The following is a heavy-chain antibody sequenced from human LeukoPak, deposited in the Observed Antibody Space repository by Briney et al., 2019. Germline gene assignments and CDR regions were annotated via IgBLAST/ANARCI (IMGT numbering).Heavy chain of an antibody. CDR2: INHSGST. CDR1: SGSFSGYY. Sequence: SETLSLTCAVYSGSFSGYYWSWIRQPPGKGLEWIGEINHSGSTNCNPSLKSRVTISVDTSKNQFSLKLSSVTAADTAVYYCARGRGGWLWFGELLSPYYFDYWGQGTLVTVSS. CDR3: ARGRGGWLWFGELLSPYYFDY. V-gene: IGHV4-34*01. D-gene: IGHD3-10*01. J-gene: IGHJ4*02.